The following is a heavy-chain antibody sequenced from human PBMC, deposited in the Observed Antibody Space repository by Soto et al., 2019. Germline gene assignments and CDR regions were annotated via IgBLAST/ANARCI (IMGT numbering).Heavy chain of an antibody. Sequence: EVQLLESGGGLVQPGGSLRLSCAASGFTFSSYAMSWVRKAPGRGLEWVSAISGSGGSTYYADSVKGRFTISSDNSKNTLYLQMNSLRAEDTAVYYCAKANTIFGGMDVWGQGTTVTVSS. D-gene: IGHD3-3*01. J-gene: IGHJ6*02. CDR3: AKANTIFGGMDV. V-gene: IGHV3-23*01. CDR1: GFTFSSYA. CDR2: ISGSGGST.